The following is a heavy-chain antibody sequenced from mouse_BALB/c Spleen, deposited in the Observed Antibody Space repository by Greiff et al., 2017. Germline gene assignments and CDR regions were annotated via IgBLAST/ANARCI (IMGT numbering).Heavy chain of an antibody. J-gene: IGHJ4*01. CDR3: TRGGAMDY. CDR2: IYPSDSYT. V-gene: IGHV1-69*02. CDR1: GYTFTSYW. Sequence: VQLQQSGAELVRPGASVKLSCKASGYTFTSYWINWVKQRPGQGLEWIGNIYPSDSYTNYNQKFKDKATLTVDKSSSTAYMQLSSPTSEDSAVYYCTRGGAMDYWGQGTSVTVSS.